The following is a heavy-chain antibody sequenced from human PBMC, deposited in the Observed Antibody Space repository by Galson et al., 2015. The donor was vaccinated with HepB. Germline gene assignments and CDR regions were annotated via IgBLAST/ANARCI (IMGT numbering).Heavy chain of an antibody. CDR1: GFTSSSYW. CDR2: IKQDGSEK. J-gene: IGHJ4*02. Sequence: LRLSCAASGFTSSSYWMSWVRQAPGKGLEWVANIKQDGSEKYYVDSVKGRFTISRDNAKNSLYLQMNSLRAEDTAVYYCARDRFLWFGEFGLWGQGTLVTVSS. V-gene: IGHV3-7*03. D-gene: IGHD3-10*01. CDR3: ARDRFLWFGEFGL.